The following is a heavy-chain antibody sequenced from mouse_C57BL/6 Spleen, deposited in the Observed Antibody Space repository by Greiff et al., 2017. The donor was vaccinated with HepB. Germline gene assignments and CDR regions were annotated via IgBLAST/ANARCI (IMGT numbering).Heavy chain of an antibody. J-gene: IGHJ4*01. CDR3: AREENDYDGAMDY. Sequence: QVQLKQSGAELVKPGASVKMSCKASGYTFTSYWITWVKQRPGQGLEWIGDIYPGSGSTNYNEKFKSKATLTVDTSSSTAYMQLSSLTSEDSAVYYCAREENDYDGAMDYWGQGTSVTVSS. CDR1: GYTFTSYW. V-gene: IGHV1-55*01. D-gene: IGHD2-4*01. CDR2: IYPGSGST.